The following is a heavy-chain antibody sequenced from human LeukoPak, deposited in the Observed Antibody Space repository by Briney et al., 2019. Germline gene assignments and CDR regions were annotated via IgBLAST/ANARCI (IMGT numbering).Heavy chain of an antibody. Sequence: PGGPLRLSCAVSGYSFSSHGTHWVCQAPGKGLKWVAAIWYDGSQKYYADTVRSRFTVSRDNSKNTLYLQMDSLRAEDTAVYYCARLYGANVGYLDYWGQGTLVTVSS. D-gene: IGHD4-23*01. CDR2: IWYDGSQK. CDR1: GYSFSSHG. V-gene: IGHV3-33*03. CDR3: ARLYGANVGYLDY. J-gene: IGHJ4*02.